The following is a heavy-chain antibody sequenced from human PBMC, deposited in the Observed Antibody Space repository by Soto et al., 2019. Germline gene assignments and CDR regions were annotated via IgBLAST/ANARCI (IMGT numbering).Heavy chain of an antibody. CDR1: GFTFSSYA. Sequence: GGSLRLSCAASGFTFSSYAMSWVRQAPGKWLEWVSAISGSGGSTYYADSVKGRFTISRDNSKNTLYLQMNSLRAEDTAVYYCAKMPGSSSLGQRKYYFDYWGQGTLVTVSS. CDR2: ISGSGGST. CDR3: AKMPGSSSLGQRKYYFDY. D-gene: IGHD6-6*01. V-gene: IGHV3-23*01. J-gene: IGHJ4*02.